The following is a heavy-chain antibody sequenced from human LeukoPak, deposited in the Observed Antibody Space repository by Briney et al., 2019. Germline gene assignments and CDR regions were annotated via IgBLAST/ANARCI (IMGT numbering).Heavy chain of an antibody. J-gene: IGHJ5*01. CDR1: GFTFSSYE. D-gene: IGHD2-15*01. CDR3: ARDGGRRGWFES. CDR2: ISSSGSII. V-gene: IGHV3-48*03. Sequence: GGSLRLSCAASGFTFSSYEMNWVRQAPGKGLEWVSYISSSGSIIYYADSLKGRFTISRDNAKNSLYLQMNSLRAEDTAVYYCARDGGRRGWFESWGQGTLVTVSS.